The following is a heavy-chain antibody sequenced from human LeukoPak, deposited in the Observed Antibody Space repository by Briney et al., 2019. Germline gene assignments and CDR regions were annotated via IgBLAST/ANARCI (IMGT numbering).Heavy chain of an antibody. D-gene: IGHD6-19*01. CDR1: GFTFGDYA. V-gene: IGHV3-49*03. CDR3: APEDYSSGWSA. Sequence: GGSLRLSCTASGFTFGDYAMSWFRQAPGKGLEWVGFIRSKAYGGTTEYAASVKGRFTISRDDSKSIAYLQMNSLKTEDTAVYYCAPEDYSSGWSAWGQGTLVTVSS. CDR2: IRSKAYGGTT. J-gene: IGHJ5*02.